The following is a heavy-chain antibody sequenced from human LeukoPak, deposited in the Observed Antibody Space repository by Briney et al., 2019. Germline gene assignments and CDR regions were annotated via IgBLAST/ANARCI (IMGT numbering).Heavy chain of an antibody. CDR2: INTYNGNT. Sequence: ASVKVSCKASGYTFTNYGISWVRQAPGQGLEWMGWINTYNGNTNYAQKLQGRVTMTTDTSTSTAYMELGSLRSDDTAVYYCARDEARYSSGYYPNWFDPWGQGTLVTVSS. D-gene: IGHD3-22*01. V-gene: IGHV1-18*01. J-gene: IGHJ5*02. CDR1: GYTFTNYG. CDR3: ARDEARYSSGYYPNWFDP.